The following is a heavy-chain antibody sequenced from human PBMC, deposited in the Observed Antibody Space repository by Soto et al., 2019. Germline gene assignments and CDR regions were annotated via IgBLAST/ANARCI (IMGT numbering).Heavy chain of an antibody. Sequence: GGSLRLSCAASGFTFSDYYMSWIRQAPGKGLEWVSHISISGNTIYYADSVKGRFTISRDNAKNSLYLQMNSLRVEDTAVYYCARDYDFLSGYPRAGFDYWGQGTLVTVSS. J-gene: IGHJ4*02. D-gene: IGHD3-3*01. CDR1: GFTFSDYY. CDR3: ARDYDFLSGYPRAGFDY. V-gene: IGHV3-11*01. CDR2: ISISGNTI.